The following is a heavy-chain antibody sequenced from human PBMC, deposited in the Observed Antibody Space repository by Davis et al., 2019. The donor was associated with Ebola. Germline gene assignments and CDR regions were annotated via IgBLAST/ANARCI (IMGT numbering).Heavy chain of an antibody. CDR3: ARDRKPMVRGDYFDY. CDR2: INPNDGRT. Sequence: ASVKVSCKASGYTFTNYYMHWVRQAPGQGLEWTGMINPNDGRTIYAQKFQGRVTVTRDTSTSTVYMELSSLRSEDTAVYYCARDRKPMVRGDYFDYWGQGTLVTVSS. CDR1: GYTFTNYY. V-gene: IGHV1-46*03. D-gene: IGHD3-10*01. J-gene: IGHJ4*02.